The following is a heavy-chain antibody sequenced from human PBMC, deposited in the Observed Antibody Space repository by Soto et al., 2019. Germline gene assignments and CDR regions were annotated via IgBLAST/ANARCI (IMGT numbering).Heavy chain of an antibody. CDR2: ISGSGGST. CDR1: GFTFSSYA. Sequence: GGSLRLSCAASGFTFSSYAMSWVRQAPGKGLEWVSAISGSGGSTYYADSVKGRFTISRDNSKNTLYLQMNSLRAEDTAVYYCAKEIPPHDYYDSSGYYPVWGQGTLVTVS. J-gene: IGHJ4*02. V-gene: IGHV3-23*01. CDR3: AKEIPPHDYYDSSGYYPV. D-gene: IGHD3-22*01.